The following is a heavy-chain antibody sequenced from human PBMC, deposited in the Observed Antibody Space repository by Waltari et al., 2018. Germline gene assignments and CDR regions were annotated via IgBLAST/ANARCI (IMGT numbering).Heavy chain of an antibody. J-gene: IGHJ6*02. CDR2: ISYDGSNK. Sequence: QVQLLESGGGLVQPGGSLRLSCAASGFTFSSHAMSWVRQSSGKGLEWVAVISYDGSNKYYADSGKGRFTISRDNSKNTLYLQMNSLRAEDTAVYYCAREGVGATSSYYYGMDVWGQGTTVIVSS. D-gene: IGHD1-26*01. CDR3: AREGVGATSSYYYGMDV. V-gene: IGHV3-30-3*01. CDR1: GFTFSSHA.